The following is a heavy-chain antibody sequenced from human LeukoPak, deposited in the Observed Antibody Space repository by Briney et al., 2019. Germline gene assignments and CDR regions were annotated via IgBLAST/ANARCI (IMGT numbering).Heavy chain of an antibody. CDR2: IYSGGST. CDR3: ARAPDYYGSGSYYTNIESDY. Sequence: PGGSLRLSCAASGFTVSSNYMSWVRQAPGKGLEWVSVIYSGGSTYYADSVKGRFTISRDNSKNTLYLQMNSLRAEDTAVYYCARAPDYYGSGSYYTNIESDYWGQGTLVTVSS. J-gene: IGHJ4*02. CDR1: GFTVSSNY. D-gene: IGHD3-10*01. V-gene: IGHV3-53*01.